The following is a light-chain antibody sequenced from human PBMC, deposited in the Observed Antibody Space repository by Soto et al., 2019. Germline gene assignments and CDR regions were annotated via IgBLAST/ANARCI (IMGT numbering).Light chain of an antibody. Sequence: QSVLTQPASVSASPGQSITISCTGTSSDVGGYKFVSWYQHHPGKAPKLMIYEVNNRPSGVSNRFSGSKSGNTASLTVSGLQAEDEADYYCCSYAGHTNVLFGGGTKLTVL. J-gene: IGLJ2*01. CDR1: SSDVGGYKF. V-gene: IGLV2-14*01. CDR2: EVN. CDR3: CSYAGHTNVL.